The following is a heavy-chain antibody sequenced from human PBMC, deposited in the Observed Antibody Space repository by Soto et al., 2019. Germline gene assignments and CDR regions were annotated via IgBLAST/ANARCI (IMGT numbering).Heavy chain of an antibody. CDR1: GVTFSSYW. D-gene: IGHD2-2*01. V-gene: IGHV3-7*01. J-gene: IGHJ5*02. Sequence: GGSPGLSCAASGVTFSSYWMSWVRQDPGKGLEWVANIKQDGSEKYYVDSVKGRFTISRDNAKNSLYLQMNSLRAEDTAVYYCARTPAAAYNWFDPWGQGTLVTVSS. CDR2: IKQDGSEK. CDR3: ARTPAAAYNWFDP.